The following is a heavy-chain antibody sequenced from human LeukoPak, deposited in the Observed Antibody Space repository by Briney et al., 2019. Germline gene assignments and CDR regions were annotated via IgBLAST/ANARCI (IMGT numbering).Heavy chain of an antibody. CDR3: ARDCSGGSCYGAFDI. Sequence: PSETLSLTCAVHGGSFSGYYWSWIRQPPGKGLEWIGEINHSGSTNYNPSLKSRVTVSVDTSKNQFSLKLSSVTAADTAVYYCARDCSGGSCYGAFDIWGQGTMVTVSS. CDR1: GGSFSGYY. CDR2: INHSGST. D-gene: IGHD2-15*01. J-gene: IGHJ3*02. V-gene: IGHV4-34*01.